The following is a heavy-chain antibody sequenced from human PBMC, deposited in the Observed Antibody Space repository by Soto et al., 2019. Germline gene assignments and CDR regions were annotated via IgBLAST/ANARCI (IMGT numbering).Heavy chain of an antibody. J-gene: IGHJ3*02. V-gene: IGHV5-51*01. CDR1: GYSFTSYW. CDR3: ARRAGPPDYYDSSGSNDAFDI. Sequence: ECLKRACKGSGYSFTSYWIGWVRQIPGKGLEWMGIIYPGDSDTRYSPSFQGQVTISADKSISTAYLQWSSLKASDTAMYYCARRAGPPDYYDSSGSNDAFDIWGQGTMVTVSS. D-gene: IGHD3-22*01. CDR2: IYPGDSDT.